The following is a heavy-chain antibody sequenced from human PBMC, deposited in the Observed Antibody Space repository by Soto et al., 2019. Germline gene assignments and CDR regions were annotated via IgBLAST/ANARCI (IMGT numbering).Heavy chain of an antibody. V-gene: IGHV1-18*01. CDR2: ISAYNGNT. D-gene: IGHD2-15*01. J-gene: IGHJ4*02. CDR3: ARVTSYCSGGSCYSLPNY. Sequence: QVQLVQSGAEVKKPGASVKVSCKASGYTFTSYGISWVRQAPGQGLEWMGWISAYNGNTNYEQKLQGRVTMTTDTSTSTAYMELRSLRSDDTAVYYCARVTSYCSGGSCYSLPNYWGQGTLVTVSS. CDR1: GYTFTSYG.